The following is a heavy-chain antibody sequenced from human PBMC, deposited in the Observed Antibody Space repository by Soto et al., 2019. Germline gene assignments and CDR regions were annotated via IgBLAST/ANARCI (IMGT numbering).Heavy chain of an antibody. Sequence: PSETLSLTCTVSGGSISSSSYYWGWIRQPPGKGLEWIGSIYYSGSTYYNPSLKSRVTISVDTSKNQFSLKLSSVTAADTAVYYCARVANVYYGMDVWGQGTTVTVSS. V-gene: IGHV4-39*07. CDR2: IYYSGST. J-gene: IGHJ6*02. CDR1: GGSISSSSYY. CDR3: ARVANVYYGMDV.